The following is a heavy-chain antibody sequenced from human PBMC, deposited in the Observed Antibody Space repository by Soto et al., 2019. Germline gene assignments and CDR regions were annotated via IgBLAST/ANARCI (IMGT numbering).Heavy chain of an antibody. D-gene: IGHD3-16*01. V-gene: IGHV3-30*19. CDR1: GFTFRSYV. CDR2: TSYDGSNK. J-gene: IGHJ1*01. CDR3: ARWGTTGGLDV. Sequence: QVQLVESGGGVVQHGTSLRVSCVASGFTFRSYVIHWVRQAPGKGLEWVALTSYDGSNKYYGDSVRGRFTISRDNSRNTVDLQMDSLRVEDTALYYCARWGTTGGLDVWGQGTLVSVSS.